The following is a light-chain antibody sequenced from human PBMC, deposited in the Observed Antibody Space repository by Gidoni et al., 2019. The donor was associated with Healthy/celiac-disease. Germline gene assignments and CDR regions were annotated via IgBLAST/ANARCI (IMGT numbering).Light chain of an antibody. V-gene: IGKV3-15*01. Sequence: EIVMTQSPATLSVSPGERATLSCRASQSVSSNLAWYQQKPGQALRLLIYGASTRATGIPARFSGSGSGTEFTLTISSLQSEDFAVYYCQQYNNWPFFGQGTKLEIK. CDR2: GAS. CDR3: QQYNNWPF. CDR1: QSVSSN. J-gene: IGKJ2*01.